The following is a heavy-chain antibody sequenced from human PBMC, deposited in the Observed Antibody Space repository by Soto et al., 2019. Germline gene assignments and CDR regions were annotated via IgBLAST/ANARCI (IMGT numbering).Heavy chain of an antibody. D-gene: IGHD1-7*01. CDR3: ASHGITGTWVYYYGMDV. CDR1: GGTFSSYA. J-gene: IGHJ6*02. V-gene: IGHV1-69*12. CDR2: IIPIFDTA. Sequence: QVQLVQSGAEVKKPGSSVKVSCKASGGTFSSYAISWVRQAPGQGLEWMGGIIPIFDTADYAQKFQGRVTITADESTSTAYMELSSLRSEDTAVYYCASHGITGTWVYYYGMDVWGQGTTVTFSS.